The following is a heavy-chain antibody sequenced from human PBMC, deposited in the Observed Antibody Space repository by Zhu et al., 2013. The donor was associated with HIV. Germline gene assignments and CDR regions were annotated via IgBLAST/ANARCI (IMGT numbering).Heavy chain of an antibody. V-gene: IGHV1-2*02. D-gene: IGHD4-17*01. CDR2: INPKNGGT. CDR3: ARDPSTRYYTDV. CDR1: GYTFTGYY. Sequence: QVQLVQSGAEVKKPGASVKVSCKASGYTFTGYYIHWVRQAPGKAIEWMGWINPKNGGTKLAQTFRDRIFVTRDTSINTIYMELRSLTSDDTAVYYCARDPSTRYYTDVWGKGTTVIVSS. J-gene: IGHJ6*03.